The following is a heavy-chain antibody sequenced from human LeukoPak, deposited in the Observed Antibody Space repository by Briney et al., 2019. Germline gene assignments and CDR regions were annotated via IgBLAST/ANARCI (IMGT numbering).Heavy chain of an antibody. V-gene: IGHV4-59*01. CDR1: GGSISGYY. CDR2: IYYSGST. D-gene: IGHD3-10*01. Sequence: SETLSLTCSVSGGSISGYYWSWIRQPPGKGPEWIGYIYYSGSTNYNPSLKSRVTISVDTSKNQFSLKLSSVTAADTAVYYCASSGAPSYYYGSGSYYSFDYWGQGTLVTVSS. CDR3: ASSGAPSYYYGSGSYYSFDY. J-gene: IGHJ4*02.